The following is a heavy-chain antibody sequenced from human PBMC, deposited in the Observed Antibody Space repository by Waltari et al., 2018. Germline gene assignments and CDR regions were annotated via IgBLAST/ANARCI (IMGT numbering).Heavy chain of an antibody. V-gene: IGHV3-23*01. Sequence: EVQVLESGGGLVQPGGSLRLTCAASGFIFNNYAINWVRQAPGKGLEWVSGINSYGDKTSYADSVKGRFTLSRDNSRNTLSLQMNSLRAEDTAVYYCAKAHFYDTSGYIEHWGQGTLVTVSS. CDR2: INSYGDKT. D-gene: IGHD3-22*01. J-gene: IGHJ5*02. CDR3: AKAHFYDTSGYIEH. CDR1: GFIFNNYA.